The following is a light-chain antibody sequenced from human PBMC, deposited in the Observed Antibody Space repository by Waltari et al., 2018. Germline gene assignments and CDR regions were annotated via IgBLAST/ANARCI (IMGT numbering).Light chain of an antibody. CDR2: DVS. V-gene: IGLV2-14*01. CDR3: SSSTSSSTVV. CDR1: SRDGGGYNY. Sequence: QSALTQPASVAGSPGQSITISGTVTSRDGGGYNYAPWYQQHPGTDPKLLIYDVSTRPSVVSNRFSRSTSGTTASLTISGLPSEDEADYYCSSSTSSSTVVFGGGTKLTVL. J-gene: IGLJ2*01.